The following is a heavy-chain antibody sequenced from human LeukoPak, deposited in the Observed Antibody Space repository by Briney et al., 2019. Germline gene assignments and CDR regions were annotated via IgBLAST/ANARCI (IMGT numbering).Heavy chain of an antibody. CDR3: ARASGHYYYYYMDV. V-gene: IGHV4-59*01. J-gene: IGHJ6*03. CDR1: GGSISSYY. CDR2: IYYSGST. Sequence: PSETLSLTCTVSGGSISSYYWSWIRQPPGKGLEWIGYIYYSGSTNYNPSLKSRVTISVDTSKNQFSLKLSSVTAADTAVYYCARASGHYYYYYMDVWGKGTTVTISS.